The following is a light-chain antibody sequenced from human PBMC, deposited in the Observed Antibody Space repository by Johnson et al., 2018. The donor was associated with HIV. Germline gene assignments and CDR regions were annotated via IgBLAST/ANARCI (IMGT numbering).Light chain of an antibody. Sequence: QSVLTQPPSVSAAPGQKVTISCSGSSSNIGNNYVSWYQQLPGTTPKLLIFDNNKRPSGIPDRFSASKSGTSATLGITGLQTGDEADYYCGTWDSSVRAYVFVTGTKVTVL. J-gene: IGLJ1*01. V-gene: IGLV1-51*01. CDR3: GTWDSSVRAYV. CDR1: SSNIGNNY. CDR2: DNN.